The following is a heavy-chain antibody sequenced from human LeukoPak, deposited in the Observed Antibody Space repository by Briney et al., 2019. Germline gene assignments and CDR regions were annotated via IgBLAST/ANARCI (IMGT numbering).Heavy chain of an antibody. CDR1: GYTFTSYG. CDR2: ISAYNGNT. J-gene: IGHJ4*02. CDR3: ARDGDSIAAAGTGDY. Sequence: ASVKVSCKASGYTFTSYGISWVRQAPGQGLEWKGWISAYNGNTNYAQKLQGRVTMTTDTSTSTAYMELRSLRSDDTAVYYCARDGDSIAAAGTGDYWGQGTLVTVSS. V-gene: IGHV1-18*01. D-gene: IGHD6-13*01.